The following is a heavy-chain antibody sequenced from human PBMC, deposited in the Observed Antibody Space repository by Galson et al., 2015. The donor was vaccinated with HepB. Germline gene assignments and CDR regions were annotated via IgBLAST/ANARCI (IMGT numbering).Heavy chain of an antibody. V-gene: IGHV3-11*06. CDR3: ARFSNLYCSSTSCSQNDYYYYGMDV. D-gene: IGHD2-2*01. J-gene: IGHJ6*02. CDR2: ISSSSSYT. Sequence: SLRLSCAASGFTFSDYYMSWIRQAPGKGLEWVSYISSSSSYTNYADSVKGRFTISRDNAKNSLYLQMNSLRAEDTAVYYCARFSNLYCSSTSCSQNDYYYYGMDVWGQGTTVTVSS. CDR1: GFTFSDYY.